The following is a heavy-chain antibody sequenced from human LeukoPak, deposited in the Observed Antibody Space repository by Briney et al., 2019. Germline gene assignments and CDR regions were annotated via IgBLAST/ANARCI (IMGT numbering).Heavy chain of an antibody. CDR1: GYSISSGYY. J-gene: IGHJ4*02. D-gene: IGHD3-10*01. CDR2: IYHSGST. V-gene: IGHV4-38-2*02. Sequence: SETLSLTCTVSGYSISSGYYWGWIRQPPGKGLEWIGSIYHSGSTYYNPSLKSRVTISVDASKNQFSLKLSSVTAADTAVYYCARVGDMSYFDYWGQGTLVTVSS. CDR3: ARVGDMSYFDY.